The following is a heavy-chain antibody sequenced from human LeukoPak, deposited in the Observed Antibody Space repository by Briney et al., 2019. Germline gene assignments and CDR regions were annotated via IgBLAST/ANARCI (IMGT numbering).Heavy chain of an antibody. V-gene: IGHV4-59*01. J-gene: IGHJ4*02. CDR1: GGSISSYF. CDR2: IYYSGST. Sequence: SETLSLTCTVSGGSISSYFWTWIRQPPGKGLEWIGYIYYSGSTNYNPSLKSRVTISLDTSKSQISLKLSSVTAADTAVYYCARGQRRLQDYWGQGTLVTVSS. CDR3: ARGQRRLQDY.